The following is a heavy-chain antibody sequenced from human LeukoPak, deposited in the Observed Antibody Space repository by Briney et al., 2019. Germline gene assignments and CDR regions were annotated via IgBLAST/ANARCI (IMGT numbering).Heavy chain of an antibody. D-gene: IGHD3-10*01. CDR2: IYYSGST. Sequence: PSETLSLTCTVSGGSINSGGYYWSWIRQHPGKGLELIGYIYYSGSTYYNPSLKSRVTISVDTSKNQFSLKLSSVTAADTAVYYCARYGSGTIGVWFDPWGQGTLVTVSS. J-gene: IGHJ5*02. V-gene: IGHV4-31*03. CDR3: ARYGSGTIGVWFDP. CDR1: GGSINSGGYY.